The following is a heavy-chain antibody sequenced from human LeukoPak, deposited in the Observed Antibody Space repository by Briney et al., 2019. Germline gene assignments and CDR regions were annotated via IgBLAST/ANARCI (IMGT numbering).Heavy chain of an antibody. CDR3: ARAVRDTSYRALDY. CDR1: GFPFSTYW. D-gene: IGHD2-2*01. Sequence: GGSLRLSCAASGFPFSTYWMAWVRQAPGKGLEGKGLEWVANIKEDGSEKSYVDSVKGRFTVSRDNAKNSLFLEMNSVRADDTAVYYCARAVRDTSYRALDYWGQGSQVTVSS. J-gene: IGHJ4*02. V-gene: IGHV3-7*05. CDR2: IKEDGSEK.